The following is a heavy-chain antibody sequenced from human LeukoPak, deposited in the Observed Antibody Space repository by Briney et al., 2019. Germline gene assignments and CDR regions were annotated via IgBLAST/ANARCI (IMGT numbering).Heavy chain of an antibody. V-gene: IGHV3-73*01. D-gene: IGHD7-27*01. CDR1: GFTFSGSA. J-gene: IGHJ6*03. CDR3: TRHWGTGYYYYYMDV. CDR2: IRSEANSYAT. Sequence: GGSLRLSCAASGFTFSGSAMHWVRQASGKELEWVGRIRSEANSYATAYAASVKGRFTISRDDSKNTAYLQMNSLKTEDTAVYYCTRHWGTGYYYYYMDVWRKGTTVTVSS.